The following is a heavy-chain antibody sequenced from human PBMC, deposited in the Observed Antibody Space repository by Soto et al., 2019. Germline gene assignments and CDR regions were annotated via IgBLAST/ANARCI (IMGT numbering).Heavy chain of an antibody. J-gene: IGHJ4*02. CDR2: IWYDGSNK. CDR1: GFTFSSYG. V-gene: IGHV3-33*01. CDR3: ARDTRPTMVRGAVDY. D-gene: IGHD3-10*01. Sequence: GGSLRLSCAASGFTFSSYGMHWVRQAPGKGLEWVAVIWYDGSNKYYADSVKGRFTISRDNSKNTLYLQMNSLRAEDTAVYYCARDTRPTMVRGAVDYWGQGTLGTVSS.